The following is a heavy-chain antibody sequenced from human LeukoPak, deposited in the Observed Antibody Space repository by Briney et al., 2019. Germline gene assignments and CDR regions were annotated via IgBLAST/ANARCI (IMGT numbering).Heavy chain of an antibody. CDR1: GFTFDDYG. CDR2: INWNGGST. D-gene: IGHD6-6*01. CDR3: ARDSSSSYYYYYYYMDV. V-gene: IGHV3-20*04. Sequence: PGGSLGLSCAASGFTFDDYGMSWVRQAPGKGLEWVSGINWNGGSTGYADSVKGRFTISRDNAKNSLYLQMNSLGAEDTALYYCARDSSSSYYYYYYYMDVWGKGTTVTVSS. J-gene: IGHJ6*03.